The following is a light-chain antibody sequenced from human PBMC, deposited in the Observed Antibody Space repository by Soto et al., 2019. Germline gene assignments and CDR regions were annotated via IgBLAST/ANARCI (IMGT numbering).Light chain of an antibody. CDR1: SSNIGSNT. CDR2: SNN. J-gene: IGLJ2*01. Sequence: QPVLTQPPSASGTPGQRVTISCSGSSSNIGSNTVNWYQQLPGTAPKLLIYSNNQRPSGVPDRFSGSKSGTSASLAISGLPSEDEDDYYCAAWDDSLNGRVVLGGGTQLTVL. V-gene: IGLV1-44*01. CDR3: AAWDDSLNGRVV.